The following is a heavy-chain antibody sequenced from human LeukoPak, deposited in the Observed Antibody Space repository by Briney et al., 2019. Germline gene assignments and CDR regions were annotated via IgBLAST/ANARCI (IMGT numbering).Heavy chain of an antibody. D-gene: IGHD4-11*01. CDR2: MNPNSGNT. V-gene: IGHV1-8*01. CDR3: TVTNIYYYYYGMDV. Sequence: ASVKVSCKASGYTFTSYDINWVRQATGQGLEWMGWMNPNSGNTGYAQKFQGRVTMTRNTSISTAYMELGSLRSEDTAVYYCTVTNIYYYYYGMDVWGQGTTVTVSS. J-gene: IGHJ6*02. CDR1: GYTFTSYD.